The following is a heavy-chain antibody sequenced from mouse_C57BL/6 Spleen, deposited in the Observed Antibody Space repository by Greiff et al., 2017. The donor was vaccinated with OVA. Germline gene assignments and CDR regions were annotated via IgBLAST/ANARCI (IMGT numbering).Heavy chain of an antibody. CDR1: GFTFSDYG. J-gene: IGHJ1*03. V-gene: IGHV5-17*01. Sequence: EVHLVESGGGLVKPGGSLKLSCAASGFTFSDYGMHWVRQAPEKGLEWVAYISSGSSTIYYADTVKGRFTISRDNAKNTLFLQMTSLRSEDTAVYYCAGGYDYYWYFDVWGTGTTVTVSS. D-gene: IGHD2-4*01. CDR2: ISSGSSTI. CDR3: AGGYDYYWYFDV.